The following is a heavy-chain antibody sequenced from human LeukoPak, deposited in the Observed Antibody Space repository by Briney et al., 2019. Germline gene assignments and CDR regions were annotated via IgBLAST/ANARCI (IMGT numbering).Heavy chain of an antibody. V-gene: IGHV4-34*01. CDR2: INHSGST. D-gene: IGHD5-12*01. CDR3: ARAGYSGYPS. J-gene: IGHJ4*02. CDR1: GVSFSGYY. Sequence: SETLSLTCAVYGVSFSGYYWSWIRQPPGKGLEWCGKINHSGSTKYNPSLKRRVTISVDTSKHQFSLTLSSVTAADTAVYYCARAGYSGYPSWGQGTLVTVSS.